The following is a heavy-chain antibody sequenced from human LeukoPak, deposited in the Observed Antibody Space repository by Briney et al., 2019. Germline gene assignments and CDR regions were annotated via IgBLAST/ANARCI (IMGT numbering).Heavy chain of an antibody. J-gene: IGHJ5*02. D-gene: IGHD6-19*01. CDR2: IYYSGST. CDR1: GGSISSSSYY. CDR3: ARAKAAGISNSGWYRGGNFWFDP. V-gene: IGHV4-39*01. Sequence: SSETLSLTCTVSGGSISSSSYYWGWIRQPPGKGLEWIGSIYYSGSTYYNPSLKSRVTISVDTSKNQFSLKLSSVTAADTAVYYCARAKAAGISNSGWYRGGNFWFDPWGQGTLVTVSS.